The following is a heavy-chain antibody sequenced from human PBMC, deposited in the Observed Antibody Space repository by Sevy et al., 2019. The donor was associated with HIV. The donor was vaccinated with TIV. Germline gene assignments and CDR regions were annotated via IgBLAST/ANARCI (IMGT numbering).Heavy chain of an antibody. Sequence: GGSLRLSCAASGFTVSSNYMSWVRQAPGKGLEWVSVIYSGGSTYYADSVKGRFTISRDNSKNTLYLQTNSLRAEDTAVYYCARDLSWVRGVITYNWFDPWGQGTLVTVSS. J-gene: IGHJ5*02. V-gene: IGHV3-53*01. CDR3: ARDLSWVRGVITYNWFDP. D-gene: IGHD3-10*01. CDR1: GFTVSSNY. CDR2: IYSGGST.